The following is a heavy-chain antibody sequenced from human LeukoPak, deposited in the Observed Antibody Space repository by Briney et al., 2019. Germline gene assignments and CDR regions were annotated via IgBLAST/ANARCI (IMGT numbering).Heavy chain of an antibody. V-gene: IGHV1-3*01. Sequence: GASVKVSCKASGYTFTSYAMHWVRQAPGQRLERMGWINAGNGNTKYSQKFQGRVTITRDTSASTAYMELSSLRSEDTAVYYCARAESGWPRLYWFDPWGQGTLVTVSS. CDR1: GYTFTSYA. CDR3: ARAESGWPRLYWFDP. D-gene: IGHD6-19*01. CDR2: INAGNGNT. J-gene: IGHJ5*02.